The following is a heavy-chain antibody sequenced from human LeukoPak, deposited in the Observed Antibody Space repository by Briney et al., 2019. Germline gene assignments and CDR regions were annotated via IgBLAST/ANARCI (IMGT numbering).Heavy chain of an antibody. V-gene: IGHV4-4*09. CDR3: ARPVGATGGWFDP. CDR1: GGSISSYY. Sequence: SETLSLTCTVSGGSISSYYWSWIRQPPGKGLEWIGYIYTSGSTNYNPSLKSRVTISVDTSKNQFSLKLSSVTAADTAVYYCARPVGATGGWFDPWGQGTLVTLSS. D-gene: IGHD1-26*01. CDR2: IYTSGST. J-gene: IGHJ5*02.